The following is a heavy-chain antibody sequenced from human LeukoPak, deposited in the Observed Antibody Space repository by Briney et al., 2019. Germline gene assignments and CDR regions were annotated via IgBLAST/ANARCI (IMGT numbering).Heavy chain of an antibody. CDR3: AKVPYCSDGSCYPTYEY. CDR2: ISGSGGTT. Sequence: GGSLRLSCAASGFTFSSYAMSWVRQAPGKGLEWVSGISGSGGTTYYAGSVKGRFTISRDNSKNTLYLQMSSLRAEDSAVYYCAKVPYCSDGSCYPTYEYWGQGTLVTVSS. V-gene: IGHV3-23*01. J-gene: IGHJ4*02. D-gene: IGHD2-15*01. CDR1: GFTFSSYA.